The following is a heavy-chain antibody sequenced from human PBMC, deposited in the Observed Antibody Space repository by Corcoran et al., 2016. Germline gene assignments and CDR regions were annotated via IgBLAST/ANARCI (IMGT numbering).Heavy chain of an antibody. CDR1: GFTFSSYG. D-gene: IGHD1-26*01. V-gene: IGHV3-30*18. CDR2: ISYDGSNK. CDR3: AKDTGRWELLSYVDY. Sequence: QVQLVESGGGVVQPGRSLRLSCAASGFTFSSYGMHWVRQAPGKGLEWVAVISYDGSNKYYADSVKGRFTISRDNSKNTLYLQMNSLRAEDTAVDYCAKDTGRWELLSYVDYWGQGTLVTVSS. J-gene: IGHJ4*02.